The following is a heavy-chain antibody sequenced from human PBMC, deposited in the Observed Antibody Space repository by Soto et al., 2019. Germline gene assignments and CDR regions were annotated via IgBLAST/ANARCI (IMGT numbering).Heavy chain of an antibody. J-gene: IGHJ4*02. CDR2: IYYSGST. CDR3: ARTHRGIAAVAALNY. Sequence: QVQLQESGPGLVKPSQTLSLTCTVSGGSISIGDYYWSWIRQSPGKGLEWIGYIYYSGSTYYNPSLKSRITISVDTSANQFSLKLSSLTAADTAVYYCARTHRGIAAVAALNYWGQGTLVTVSS. V-gene: IGHV4-30-4*01. CDR1: GGSISIGDYY. D-gene: IGHD6-19*01.